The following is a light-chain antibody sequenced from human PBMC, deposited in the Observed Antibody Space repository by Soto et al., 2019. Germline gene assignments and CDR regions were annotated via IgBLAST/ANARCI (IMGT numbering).Light chain of an antibody. J-gene: IGKJ5*01. CDR1: QSVSSN. V-gene: IGKV3D-15*01. Sequence: EKVMTQSPATLSVSPGDRATLSCRASQSVSSNLAWYQQKPGQAPRLLIYGASTRATGIPARFSGSGSGTEFTLTISSLQSEDFAVYYCQHHNNWSTFGQGTRLEIK. CDR2: GAS. CDR3: QHHNNWST.